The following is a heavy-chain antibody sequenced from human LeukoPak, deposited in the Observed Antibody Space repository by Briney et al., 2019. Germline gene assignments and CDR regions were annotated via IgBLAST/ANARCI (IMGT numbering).Heavy chain of an antibody. D-gene: IGHD2-15*01. J-gene: IGHJ4*02. V-gene: IGHV3-21*01. Sequence: PGGSLRLSCAASGFTFSSYSMNWVRQAPGKGLEWVSSISSSSSYIYYADSVKGRFTISRDNAKNSLYLQMNSLRAEDTAVYYCARDVWYCSGGSCPLFDYGGQGTLVTVS. CDR2: ISSSSSYI. CDR3: ARDVWYCSGGSCPLFDY. CDR1: GFTFSSYS.